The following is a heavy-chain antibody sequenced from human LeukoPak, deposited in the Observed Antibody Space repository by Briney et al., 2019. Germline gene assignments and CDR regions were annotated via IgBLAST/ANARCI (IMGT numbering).Heavy chain of an antibody. CDR1: GYTFTSYD. D-gene: IGHD5-18*01. CDR3: ARDLHGIQLWLRYYYYYMDV. Sequence: ASVKVSCKGSGYTFTSYDINWVRQATGQGLEWMGWINTNTGNPTYAQGFTGRFVFSLDTSVSTAYLQISSLKAEDTAVYYCARDLHGIQLWLRYYYYYMDVWGKGTTVTVSS. V-gene: IGHV7-4-1*02. CDR2: INTNTGNP. J-gene: IGHJ6*03.